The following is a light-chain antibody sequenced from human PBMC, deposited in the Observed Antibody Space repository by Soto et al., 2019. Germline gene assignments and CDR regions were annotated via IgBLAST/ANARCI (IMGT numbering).Light chain of an antibody. CDR2: EID. Sequence: QYALTQPPSASGSPGQSVTISCTGTSSDVGGYNHVSWYQHQAGKVPKLIIYEIDNRPSGVSDRFSGSKSGNTASLTISGLQAEDEAAYYCSAYGRGIIVFGGGTKVTVL. CDR1: SSDVGGYNH. J-gene: IGLJ2*01. CDR3: SAYGRGIIV. V-gene: IGLV2-8*01.